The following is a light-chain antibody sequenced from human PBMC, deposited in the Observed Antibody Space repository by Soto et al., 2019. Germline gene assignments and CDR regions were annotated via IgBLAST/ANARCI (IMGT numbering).Light chain of an antibody. V-gene: IGKV3-20*01. CDR3: QQYGDGNSPRYS. Sequence: EVVLTQSPGTLSLSPGERVTLSCRASQSISGIYLAWYQQKPGQAPRLLIYATSSRATGFPDRFSGSGSGTDFTLTISSLEPEDFAVYYCQQYGDGNSPRYSFGQGTRLDIK. J-gene: IGKJ2*03. CDR1: QSISGIY. CDR2: ATS.